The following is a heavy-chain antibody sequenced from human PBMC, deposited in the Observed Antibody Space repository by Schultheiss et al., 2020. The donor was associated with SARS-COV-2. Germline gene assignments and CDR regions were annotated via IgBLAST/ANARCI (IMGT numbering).Heavy chain of an antibody. Sequence: GGSLRLSCAASGFTFSSYSMNWVRQAPGKGLEWVSSISSSSSYIYYADSVKGRFTISRDNAKNSLYLQMNSLRAEDTAVYYCATGDGGYGNFDYWGQGTLVTVSS. CDR2: ISSSSSYI. CDR3: ATGDGGYGNFDY. J-gene: IGHJ4*02. CDR1: GFTFSSYS. D-gene: IGHD5-12*01. V-gene: IGHV3-21*01.